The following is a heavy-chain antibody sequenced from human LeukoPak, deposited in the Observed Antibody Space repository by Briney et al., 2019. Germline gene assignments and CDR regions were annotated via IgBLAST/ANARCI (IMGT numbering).Heavy chain of an antibody. J-gene: IGHJ3*02. Sequence: GGSLRLSCAASGFTFSSYSMNWVRQAPGKGLEWVSSISSSSSYIYYADSVKGRFTISRDNAKNSLYLQMNSLRAEDTAVYYVAEDYGDSRKGDAFDIWAKGQWSPSLQ. CDR3: AEDYGDSRKGDAFDI. CDR2: ISSSSSYI. D-gene: IGHD4-17*01. CDR1: GFTFSSYS. V-gene: IGHV3-21*01.